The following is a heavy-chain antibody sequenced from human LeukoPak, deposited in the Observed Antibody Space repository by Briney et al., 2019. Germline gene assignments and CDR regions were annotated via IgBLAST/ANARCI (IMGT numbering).Heavy chain of an antibody. Sequence: PGGSLRLSCAASGFTFSSYGMHWVRQAPGKGLEWVAVISYDGSDKYYADSVKGRFTISRDNSKNTLYLQMNSLRAEDTAVYYCAKSSSWYHYYYSMDVWGQGTTVTVSS. CDR1: GFTFSSYG. V-gene: IGHV3-30*18. J-gene: IGHJ6*02. D-gene: IGHD6-13*01. CDR3: AKSSSWYHYYYSMDV. CDR2: ISYDGSDK.